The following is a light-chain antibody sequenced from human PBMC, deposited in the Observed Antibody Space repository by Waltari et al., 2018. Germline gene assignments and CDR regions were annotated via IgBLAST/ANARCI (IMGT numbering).Light chain of an antibody. J-gene: IGKJ5*01. V-gene: IGKV3-11*01. CDR1: QSVNTD. CDR3: QQRSYLIT. Sequence: DIVLTQSPATLSVSPGETATLSCRASQSVNTDLAWYQHKPGQGPRLLIYDASNRATGIPARFSGSGSGTDFTLTISSLEPEDFGIYYCQQRSYLITFGQGTRLEIK. CDR2: DAS.